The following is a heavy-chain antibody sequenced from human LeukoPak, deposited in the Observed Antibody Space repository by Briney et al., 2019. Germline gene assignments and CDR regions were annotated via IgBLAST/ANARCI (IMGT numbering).Heavy chain of an antibody. J-gene: IGHJ4*02. CDR2: ISSSTTI. Sequence: QAGGSLRLSCAASGFTFSDYSMNWVRQAPGKGLEWVSYISSSTTIFYADSVKGRFTISRDNAKNSLFLQMNGLRDEDTALYYCARERVIAAAGDGFDSWGQGTLVTVSS. V-gene: IGHV3-48*02. CDR3: ARERVIAAAGDGFDS. CDR1: GFTFSDYS. D-gene: IGHD2-21*01.